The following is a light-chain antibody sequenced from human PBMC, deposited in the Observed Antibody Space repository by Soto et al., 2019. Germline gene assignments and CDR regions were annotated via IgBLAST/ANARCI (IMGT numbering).Light chain of an antibody. CDR1: QSVSSTY. Sequence: EIVLTQSPGTLSLSPGERATLSCRASQSVSSTYIAWYQRKPGQAPRLLIYGASSRATGIPDRFSGSGSGTDFTFTISRLEPEDFALYYWQQYCNSPSVTFGGGTKVEIK. J-gene: IGKJ4*01. CDR3: QQYCNSPSVT. CDR2: GAS. V-gene: IGKV3-20*01.